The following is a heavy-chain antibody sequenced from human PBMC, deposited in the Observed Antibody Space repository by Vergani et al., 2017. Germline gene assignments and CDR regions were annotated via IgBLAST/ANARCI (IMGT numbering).Heavy chain of an antibody. CDR1: GFTFNSYA. J-gene: IGHJ3*01. D-gene: IGHD2-2*01. CDR3: AKVCGSTSCPYGGGAFDV. CDR2: INNNGGST. V-gene: IGHV3-23*01. Sequence: QLLESGGGLIQPGGSLRLSCAASGFTFNSYAMTWFRQAPGKGLEWVSGINNNGGSTYYADSVKGRFTISRDNSKNTLYLQMTDPRAEDTATYYCAKVCGSTSCPYGGGAFDVWGHGTMVTVSS.